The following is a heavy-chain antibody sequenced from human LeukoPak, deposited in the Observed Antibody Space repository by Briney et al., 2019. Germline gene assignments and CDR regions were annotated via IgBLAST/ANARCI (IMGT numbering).Heavy chain of an antibody. V-gene: IGHV3-23*01. CDR1: GFTFSSYG. Sequence: HSGGSLRLSCAASGFTFSSYGMSWVRQAPGKGLEWVSAISGSGGSTYYADSVKGRFTISRDNSKDTLYLQMNSLRAEDTAVYYCAKDRVLRYFDWLFDLDYWGQGTLVTVSS. CDR2: ISGSGGST. D-gene: IGHD3-9*01. CDR3: AKDRVLRYFDWLFDLDY. J-gene: IGHJ4*02.